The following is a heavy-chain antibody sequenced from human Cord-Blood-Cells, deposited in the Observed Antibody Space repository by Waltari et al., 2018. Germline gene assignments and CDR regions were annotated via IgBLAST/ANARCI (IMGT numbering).Heavy chain of an antibody. J-gene: IGHJ4*02. D-gene: IGHD6-19*01. V-gene: IGHV1-46*01. CDR3: AREVSVAGRSLDY. CDR2: INPSGGST. Sequence: QVQLVQSGAEVKQPGASVKVSCTASGYTFTSYSLHCARPAPGQGLEWMGIINPSGGSTSYAQKFQGRVTMTRDTSTSTVYMELSSLRSEDTAVYYCAREVSVAGRSLDYWGQGTLVTVSS. CDR1: GYTFTSYS.